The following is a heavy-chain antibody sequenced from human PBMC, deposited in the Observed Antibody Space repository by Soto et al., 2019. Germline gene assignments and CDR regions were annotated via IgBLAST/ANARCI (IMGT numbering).Heavy chain of an antibody. CDR3: ARDWNGYSYYYGVAV. D-gene: IGHD2-2*03. CDR2: IWYDGSIQ. Sequence: QPQVVESGGGVVQPGRSLRLSCAASGFSFRSYGMHWVRQAPGKGLEWVAVIWYDGSIQYYIDSVKGRFTISRDNSRNTVYLQMNSLRGEDTAVCYCARDWNGYSYYYGVAVWGQGTTVTVSS. J-gene: IGHJ6*02. V-gene: IGHV3-33*01. CDR1: GFSFRSYG.